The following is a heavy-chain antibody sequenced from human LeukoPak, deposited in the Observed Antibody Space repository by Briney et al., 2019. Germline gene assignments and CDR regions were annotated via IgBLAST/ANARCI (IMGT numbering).Heavy chain of an antibody. CDR2: IYYSGST. Sequence: PSETLSLTCTVSGGSISSSIDYWGWIRQPPGKGLEWIGSIYYSGSTHYNPSLKSRVTISVDTSKNQFSLKLSSVTAADTAVYYCARVNQGSGSYYKTNYYYGMDVWGQGTTVTVSS. CDR3: ARVNQGSGSYYKTNYYYGMDV. D-gene: IGHD3-10*01. CDR1: GGSISSSIDY. J-gene: IGHJ6*02. V-gene: IGHV4-39*01.